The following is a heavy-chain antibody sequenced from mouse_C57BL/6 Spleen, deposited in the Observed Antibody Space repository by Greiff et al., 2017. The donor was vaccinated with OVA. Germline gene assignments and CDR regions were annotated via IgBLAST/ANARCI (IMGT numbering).Heavy chain of an antibody. CDR1: GYTFTDYY. Sequence: EVKLMESGPVLVKPGASVKMSCKASGYTFTDYYMNWVKQSHGKSLEWIGVINPYNGGTSYNQKFKGKATLTVDKSYSTAYMELNSLTSEDSAVYYCARYLLLRSPYLDDWGQGTTLTVYS. CDR3: ARYLLLRSPYLDD. CDR2: INPYNGGT. J-gene: IGHJ2*01. D-gene: IGHD1-1*01. V-gene: IGHV1-19*01.